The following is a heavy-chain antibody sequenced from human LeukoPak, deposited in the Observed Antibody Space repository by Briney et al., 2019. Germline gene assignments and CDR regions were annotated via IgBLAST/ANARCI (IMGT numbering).Heavy chain of an antibody. D-gene: IGHD3-22*01. CDR1: GGSISSYY. CDR3: ARAYDSSGYYDY. Sequence: PSETLSLTCTVSGGSISSYYWSWIRQPPGKGLEWIGYIYYSGSTNYNPSLKSRVTISVDKSKNQFSLKLSSVTAADTAVYYCARAYDSSGYYDYWGQGTLVTVSS. V-gene: IGHV4-59*12. J-gene: IGHJ4*02. CDR2: IYYSGST.